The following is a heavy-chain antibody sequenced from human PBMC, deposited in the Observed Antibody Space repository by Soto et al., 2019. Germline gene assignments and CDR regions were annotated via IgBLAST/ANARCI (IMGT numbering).Heavy chain of an antibody. CDR1: GFTFSSYG. V-gene: IGHV3-30*18. D-gene: IGHD3-22*01. Sequence: GGSLRLSCAASGFTFSSYGMHWVRQAPGKGLEWVAVISYDGSNKYYADSVKGRFTISRDNSKNTLYLQMNSLRAEDTAVYYCAKDWSWTYYYDSSGHLFDYWGQGTLVTVSS. CDR2: ISYDGSNK. CDR3: AKDWSWTYYYDSSGHLFDY. J-gene: IGHJ4*02.